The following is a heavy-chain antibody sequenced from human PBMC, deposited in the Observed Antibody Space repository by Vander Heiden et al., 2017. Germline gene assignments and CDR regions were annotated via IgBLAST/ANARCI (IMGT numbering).Heavy chain of an antibody. CDR1: GFSFGGYW. J-gene: IGHJ4*01. CDR3: ATFGYSWSLSV. Sequence: SWAASGFSFGGYWMHWVRQAPEKGLVRDSRINGEGSFTGQADTVKCRFTISIEIAKITIDLKMNCLSAEDSSMFDCATFGYSWSLSVWGQGTLVTVSS. V-gene: IGHV3-74*01. CDR2: INGEGSFT. D-gene: IGHD2-21*01.